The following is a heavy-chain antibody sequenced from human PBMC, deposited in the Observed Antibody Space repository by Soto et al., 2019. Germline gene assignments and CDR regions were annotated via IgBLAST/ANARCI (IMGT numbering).Heavy chain of an antibody. CDR3: AKDRDGAAAGPTKFYGMDV. D-gene: IGHD6-13*01. CDR1: GFTFSSYA. V-gene: IGHV3-23*01. Sequence: EVQLLESGGGLVQPGGSLRLSCAASGFTFSSYAMSWVRQAPGKGLEWVSVISGSGDSTYYADSVRGRFTISRDNSQNTLYLQMNSLRAEDTAVYYCAKDRDGAAAGPTKFYGMDVWGQGTKVTVSS. CDR2: ISGSGDST. J-gene: IGHJ6*02.